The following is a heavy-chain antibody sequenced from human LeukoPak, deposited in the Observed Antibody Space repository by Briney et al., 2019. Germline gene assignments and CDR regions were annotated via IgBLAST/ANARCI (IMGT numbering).Heavy chain of an antibody. CDR2: IIPIFGTA. CDR1: GGTSSSYA. D-gene: IGHD3-10*01. V-gene: IGHV1-69*13. J-gene: IGHJ4*02. CDR3: ARVKYYYGSGNPALFDY. Sequence: SVKVSCKAFGGTSSSYAISWVRQAPGQGLEWMGGIIPIFGTANYAQKFQGRVTITADESTSTAYMELSSLRSEDTAVYYCARVKYYYGSGNPALFDYWGQGTLVTVSS.